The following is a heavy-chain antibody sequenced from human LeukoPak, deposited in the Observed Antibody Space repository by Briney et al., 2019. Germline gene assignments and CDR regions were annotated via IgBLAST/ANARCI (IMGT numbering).Heavy chain of an antibody. V-gene: IGHV3-23*01. CDR1: GFTFSNYA. J-gene: IGHJ6*04. CDR2: ISGSGRST. D-gene: IGHD5-18*01. CDR3: AKGGGGYRNGFSV. Sequence: GGSLRLSCAASGFTFSNYAMSWVRQAPGKGLEWVSAISGSGRSTYYADSVKGRFTISRDNSKNTLYLQMNSLRAEDTAVYYCAKGGGGYRNGFSVWGKGTTVTVSS.